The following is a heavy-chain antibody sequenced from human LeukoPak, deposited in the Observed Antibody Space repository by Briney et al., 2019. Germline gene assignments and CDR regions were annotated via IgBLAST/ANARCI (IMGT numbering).Heavy chain of an antibody. D-gene: IGHD3-3*01. CDR2: IYYSGST. V-gene: IGHV4-39*01. CDR1: GGSFSSNSFY. CDR3: AGPITIFGVATPV. J-gene: IGHJ4*02. Sequence: PSETLSLTCTVSGGSFSSNSFYWGWIRQPPGKGLEWIGNIYYSGSTNYNPSLKSRVTISIHTSKNQFSLKLSSVTAADTAVYYCAGPITIFGVATPVWGQGTLVTVSS.